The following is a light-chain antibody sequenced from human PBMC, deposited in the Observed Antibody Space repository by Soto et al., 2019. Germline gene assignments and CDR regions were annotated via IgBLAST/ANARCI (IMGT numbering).Light chain of an antibody. V-gene: IGKV3-20*01. Sequence: EIVLTQSPCTLSLSPGERATLSCRASQSISSSYLAWYQQKPGQAPRLLVYGASSRATGTPDRFSGSGSGTDFTLTISRLEPEDFAVYYCQQYGSSRFTFGPGTKVDIK. J-gene: IGKJ3*01. CDR2: GAS. CDR3: QQYGSSRFT. CDR1: QSISSSY.